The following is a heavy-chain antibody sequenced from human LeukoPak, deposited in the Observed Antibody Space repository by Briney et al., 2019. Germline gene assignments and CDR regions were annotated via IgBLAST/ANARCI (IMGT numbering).Heavy chain of an antibody. V-gene: IGHV3-74*01. Sequence: GGSLRLSCAASGFTFSSYWMHWVRQAPGKGLVWVSRINSDGSSTSYADSVKGRFTISRDNSKNTLYLQMNSLRAEDTAVYYCAKVDLDYDFWSGYYNWGQGTLVTVSS. CDR2: INSDGSST. CDR3: AKVDLDYDFWSGYYN. D-gene: IGHD3-3*01. CDR1: GFTFSSYW. J-gene: IGHJ4*02.